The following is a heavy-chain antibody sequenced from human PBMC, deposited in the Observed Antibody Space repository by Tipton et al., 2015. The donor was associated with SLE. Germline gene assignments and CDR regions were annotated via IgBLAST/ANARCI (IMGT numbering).Heavy chain of an antibody. CDR3: VKSVVVVSPRDYYYYMDV. CDR1: GDSFSGGSSS. CDR2: IYNSGIT. D-gene: IGHD2-15*01. V-gene: IGHV4-61*02. Sequence: TLSLTCTVSGDSFSGGSSSWNWVRQPAGKGLEWIGLIYNSGITNYNPSLQSRVTLSVDMSKNQFSLRLSSVTAADTGVYYCVKSVVVVSPRDYYYYMDVWGQGTTVVISS. J-gene: IGHJ6*03.